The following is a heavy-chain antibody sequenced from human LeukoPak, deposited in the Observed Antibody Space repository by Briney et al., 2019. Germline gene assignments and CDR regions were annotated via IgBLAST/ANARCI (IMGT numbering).Heavy chain of an antibody. CDR1: GYTFTSYY. D-gene: IGHD2-2*01. CDR3: ARGVGGYCSSTSCYWDWFDP. J-gene: IGHJ5*02. V-gene: IGHV1-2*02. CDR2: INPNSGGT. Sequence: ASVKVSCKASGYTFTSYYMHWVRQAPGQGLEWMGWINPNSGGTNYAQKFQGRVIMTRDTSISTAYMELSRLRSDDTAVHYCARGVGGYCSSTSCYWDWFDPWGQGTLVTVSS.